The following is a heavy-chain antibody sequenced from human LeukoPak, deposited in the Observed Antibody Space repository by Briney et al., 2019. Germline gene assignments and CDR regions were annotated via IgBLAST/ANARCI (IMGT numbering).Heavy chain of an antibody. Sequence: PGKSLRLSCAASGFTFNNYGMHWVRQAPGKGLEWVAVISYDGSNKYYADSVKGRFTISRDNSKNTLYLQMNSLRAEDTAVYYCAKDRPYCSSTSCYVSALDYWGQGTLVTVSS. CDR1: GFTFNNYG. V-gene: IGHV3-30*18. CDR3: AKDRPYCSSTSCYVSALDY. CDR2: ISYDGSNK. D-gene: IGHD2-2*01. J-gene: IGHJ4*02.